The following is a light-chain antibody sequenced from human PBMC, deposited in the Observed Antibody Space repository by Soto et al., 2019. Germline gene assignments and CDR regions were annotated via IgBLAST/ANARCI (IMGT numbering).Light chain of an antibody. CDR3: SSYTSSNTVL. V-gene: IGLV2-14*03. CDR2: DVT. Sequence: QSVLTQPASVSGSPGQSITISCTGTSSDVGGYNYVSWYQHHPGKAPKLMIYDVTDRPSGISFRFSGSKSGNTASLTISRLQAEDEAGYYCSSYTSSNTVLFGAGTKLTVL. CDR1: SSDVGGYNY. J-gene: IGLJ2*01.